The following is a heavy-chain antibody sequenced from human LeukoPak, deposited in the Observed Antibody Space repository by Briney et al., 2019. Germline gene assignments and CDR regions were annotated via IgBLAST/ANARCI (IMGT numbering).Heavy chain of an antibody. CDR3: ARDPRVATD. J-gene: IGHJ4*02. CDR2: ISYDGSNK. Sequence: GGSLRLSCAASGFTFSSYAMHWVRQAPGKGLEWVAVISYDGSNKYYADSVKGRFTISRDNSKNTLYLQMNSLRAEDTAVYYCARDPRVATDWGQGTLVTVSS. CDR1: GFTFSSYA. D-gene: IGHD5-12*01. V-gene: IGHV3-30*04.